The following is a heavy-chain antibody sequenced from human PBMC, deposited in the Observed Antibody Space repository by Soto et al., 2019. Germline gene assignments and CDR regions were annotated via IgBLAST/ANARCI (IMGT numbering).Heavy chain of an antibody. CDR1: GFTFSSYS. J-gene: IGHJ4*02. D-gene: IGHD6-19*01. V-gene: IGHV3-21*01. CDR2: ISSSSSYI. Sequence: EVQLVESGGGLVKPGGSLRLSCAASGFTFSSYSMNWVRQAPGKGLEWVSSISSSSSYIYYADSVKGRFTISRDNAKNSLYLQMNSLRAEDMAVYYCARGYSSGWYYFDYWGQGTLVTVSS. CDR3: ARGYSSGWYYFDY.